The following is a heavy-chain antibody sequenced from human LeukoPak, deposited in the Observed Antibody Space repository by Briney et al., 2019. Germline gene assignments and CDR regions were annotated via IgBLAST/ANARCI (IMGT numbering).Heavy chain of an antibody. D-gene: IGHD6-13*01. CDR2: INAYNGNT. CDR3: VRWAGRLISSSWSDY. Sequence: ASVKVSCKASGYTFPSYGISWVRQAPGQGLEWMGWINAYNGNTNYAQMLQGRATMTTDTSTSTAYMELGSLRSDDTAVYYCVRWAGRLISSSWSDYWGQGTLVTVSS. V-gene: IGHV1-18*01. CDR1: GYTFPSYG. J-gene: IGHJ4*02.